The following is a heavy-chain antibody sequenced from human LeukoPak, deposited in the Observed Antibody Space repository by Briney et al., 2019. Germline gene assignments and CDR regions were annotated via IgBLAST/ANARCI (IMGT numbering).Heavy chain of an antibody. V-gene: IGHV3-23*01. CDR2: FSGSGGST. CDR1: GFTFSIYV. J-gene: IGHJ6*03. D-gene: IGHD6-13*01. Sequence: GGSLRLSRAPSGFTFSIYVMSWVCPAPGEGVGCVSAFSGSGGSTYYADSVKGRFTSSRDNPKNTLYLQMNRLRAEDTPVYYGAKSGTSLNYYYYYMDVWGKGTTVTVSS. CDR3: AKSGTSLNYYYYYMDV.